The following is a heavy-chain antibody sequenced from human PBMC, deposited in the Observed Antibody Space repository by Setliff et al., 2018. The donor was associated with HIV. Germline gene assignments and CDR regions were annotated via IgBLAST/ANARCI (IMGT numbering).Heavy chain of an antibody. J-gene: IGHJ5*02. V-gene: IGHV4-39*07. CDR2: IYYSGST. CDR1: GDSISSNTFY. D-gene: IGHD3-10*01. CDR3: ARDEGLWFGAKRNWFDP. Sequence: SETLSLTCTVSGDSISSNTFYWGWIRQSPGKGLEWIGSIYYSGSTYYNPSLKSRVTISVDTSKNQFSLKLTSVTAADTAVYYCARDEGLWFGAKRNWFDPWGQGTLVTVSS.